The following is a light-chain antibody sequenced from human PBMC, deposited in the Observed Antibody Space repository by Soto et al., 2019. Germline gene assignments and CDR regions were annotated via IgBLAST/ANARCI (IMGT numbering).Light chain of an antibody. CDR3: QQYNSYSWT. V-gene: IGKV1-5*01. Sequence: DIQMTQSPSSLSASVGDRVTITCRASQSISSYLNWYQQKPGKAPKLLIYDASSLESGVPSRFSGTGLGTEFTLTIGSLQPDDFATYYCQQYNSYSWTFGQGTKVEIK. CDR2: DAS. J-gene: IGKJ1*01. CDR1: QSISSY.